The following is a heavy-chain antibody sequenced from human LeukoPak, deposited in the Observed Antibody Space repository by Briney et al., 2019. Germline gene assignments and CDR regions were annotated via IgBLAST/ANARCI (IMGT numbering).Heavy chain of an antibody. V-gene: IGHV3-48*04. CDR3: ARVYTSGYSLDY. D-gene: IGHD3-22*01. J-gene: IGHJ4*02. CDR2: ITRSSNTI. CDR1: GFTFSTYS. Sequence: GGSLRLSCAASGFTFSTYSMNWVRQAPGEGLEWISYITRSSNTIHYADSVKGRFTVSRDNAKNSLSLQMNSLRAEDTAVYYCARVYTSGYSLDYWGQGTLVTVSS.